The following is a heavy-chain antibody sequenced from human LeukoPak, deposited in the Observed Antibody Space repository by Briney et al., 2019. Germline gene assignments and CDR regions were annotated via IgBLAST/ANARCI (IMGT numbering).Heavy chain of an antibody. Sequence: PGGSLRLSCAASGFTFSSYAMSWVRQAPGKGLEWVSAISGSGGSTYYADSVKGRFTISRDNSKNTLYLQMNSLRTKDTAVYYCARMNYYDSTGYYPWGQGTLVTVSS. CDR1: GFTFSSYA. J-gene: IGHJ5*02. D-gene: IGHD3-22*01. CDR3: ARMNYYDSTGYYP. CDR2: ISGSGGST. V-gene: IGHV3-23*01.